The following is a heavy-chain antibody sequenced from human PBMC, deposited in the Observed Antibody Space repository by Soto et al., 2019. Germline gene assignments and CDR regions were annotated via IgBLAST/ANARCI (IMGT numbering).Heavy chain of an antibody. CDR3: ARSLSSSWEFDY. CDR1: GYTFTSYA. CDR2: INAGNGNT. J-gene: IGHJ4*02. D-gene: IGHD6-13*01. Sequence: ASVKVSCKASGYTFTSYAMHWVRQAPGQRLEWMGWINAGNGNTKYSQKFQGRVTITRDTSASTAYMELSSLRSEDTAVYYCARSLSSSWEFDYWGQGTLVTVS. V-gene: IGHV1-3*01.